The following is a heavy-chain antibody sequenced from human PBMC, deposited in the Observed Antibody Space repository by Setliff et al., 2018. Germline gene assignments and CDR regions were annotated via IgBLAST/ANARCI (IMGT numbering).Heavy chain of an antibody. CDR3: ARDREAAAGRYFDY. CDR1: GGSISSMSYY. J-gene: IGHJ4*02. Sequence: SETLSLTCTVSGGSISSMSYYWGWIRQPPGKGLEWIGYIYYSGSTNYNPSLKSRVTISVDTSKDQFSLKLSSVTAADTAVYYCARDREAAAGRYFDYWGQGTLVTAPQ. V-gene: IGHV4-61*01. D-gene: IGHD6-13*01. CDR2: IYYSGST.